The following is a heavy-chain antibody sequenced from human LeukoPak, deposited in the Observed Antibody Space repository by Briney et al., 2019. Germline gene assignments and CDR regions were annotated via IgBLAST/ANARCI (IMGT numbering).Heavy chain of an antibody. J-gene: IGHJ4*02. CDR1: GGSISSYY. D-gene: IGHD1-1*01. Sequence: PSETLSLTCAVSGGSISSYYWSWIRQPPGKGLEWIGYIYYNGNTNYIPSLKSRVTISVDTSKNQFSLRLSSVTAADTAVYYCARNGKWNFVYYTGQGTLVTVSS. V-gene: IGHV4-59*08. CDR3: ARNGKWNFVYY. CDR2: IYYNGNT.